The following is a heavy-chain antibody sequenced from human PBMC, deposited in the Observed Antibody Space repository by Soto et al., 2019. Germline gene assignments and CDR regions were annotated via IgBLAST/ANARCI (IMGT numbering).Heavy chain of an antibody. J-gene: IGHJ4*02. CDR3: AKDGSYYDSPTESDY. CDR1: GFTFSNYV. V-gene: IGHV3-23*01. Sequence: LRLSCAASGFTFSNYVMTWVRQAPGQGLEWVSSISGSGGSTYLADSVKGRFTISRDNSKNTVYLQMNSLRAEDTAVYYCAKDGSYYDSPTESDYWGQGTLVTVSS. D-gene: IGHD3-22*01. CDR2: ISGSGGST.